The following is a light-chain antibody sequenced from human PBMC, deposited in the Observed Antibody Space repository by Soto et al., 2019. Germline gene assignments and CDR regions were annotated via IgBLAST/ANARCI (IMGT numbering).Light chain of an antibody. J-gene: IGLJ2*01. CDR2: SDN. CDR3: AAWDGSLNGVV. V-gene: IGLV1-44*01. Sequence: QSVLTQPPSASGTPGQSVTISCSGSSSNIGSHTVNWYQQLPGTAPTLLMYSDNQRPSGVPDRFSGSKSGTSASLAISGLQSEDEADYYCAAWDGSLNGVVFGGGTKVTVL. CDR1: SSNIGSHT.